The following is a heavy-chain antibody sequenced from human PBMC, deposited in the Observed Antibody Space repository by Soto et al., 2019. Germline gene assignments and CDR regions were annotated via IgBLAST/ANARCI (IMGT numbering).Heavy chain of an antibody. D-gene: IGHD6-19*01. CDR1: GAALSSGGYF. V-gene: IGHV4-61*08. J-gene: IGHJ5*02. CDR3: TREQSDDNYFDP. Sequence: SETLSLTCTVSGAALSSGGYFYTWVRQPPGKGLEWLGYIYYSGGTNYNPSLRSRVTISLDKSKSQFSLRPISVTAADTAVYYCTREQSDDNYFDPWGQGTLVTVSS. CDR2: IYYSGGT.